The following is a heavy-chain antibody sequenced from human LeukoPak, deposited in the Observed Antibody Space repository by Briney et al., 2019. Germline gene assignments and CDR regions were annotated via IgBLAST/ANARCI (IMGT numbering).Heavy chain of an antibody. CDR1: GXTFSSYS. CDR2: ISLSSGTI. V-gene: IGHV3-48*02. CDR3: ARDRGYCSGGSCHTYYFDY. Sequence: QSGGSLRLSCAASGXTFSSYSMNWVRQAPGKGLEWISYISLSSGTIYYADSVKGRFTISRDNGKNSLYLQMNSLRDGDTAVYYCARDRGYCSGGSCHTYYFDYWGQGTLVTVSS. J-gene: IGHJ4*02. D-gene: IGHD2-15*01.